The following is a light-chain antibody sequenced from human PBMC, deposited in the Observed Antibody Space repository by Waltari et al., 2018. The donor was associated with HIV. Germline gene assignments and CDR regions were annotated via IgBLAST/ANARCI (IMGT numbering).Light chain of an antibody. V-gene: IGKV1-8*01. CDR3: QQYYSFPLT. J-gene: IGKJ4*01. Sequence: AIKMTQSPPSLPESTGDRVPLTCRASQGLSNFLAWYQQKPGEAPKLLISAASTLQREVPSRFSGSGSDTDFSLTISCLRSEDFATYYCQQYYSFPLTFGGGTRVEVK. CDR2: AAS. CDR1: QGLSNF.